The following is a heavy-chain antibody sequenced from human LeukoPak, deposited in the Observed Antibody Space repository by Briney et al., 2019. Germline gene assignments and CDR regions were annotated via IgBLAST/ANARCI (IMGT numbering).Heavy chain of an antibody. CDR2: ISAGGRTT. CDR1: GLTFRNLK. Sequence: GGSLRLSCAVSGLTFRNLKMNWVRQAPGKGLEWVSYISAGGRTTFYADSVTGRFTISRDNARNSLYLQMSSLRVGDTAVYYCARLRYFHWLPYFDYWGQGTLVTVSS. V-gene: IGHV3-48*03. D-gene: IGHD3-9*01. CDR3: ARLRYFHWLPYFDY. J-gene: IGHJ4*02.